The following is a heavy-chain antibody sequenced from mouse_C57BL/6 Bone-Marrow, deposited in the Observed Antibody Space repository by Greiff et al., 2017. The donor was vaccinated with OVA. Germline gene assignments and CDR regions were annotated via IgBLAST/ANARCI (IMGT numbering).Heavy chain of an antibody. CDR1: EYEFPSHD. CDR2: INSDGGST. V-gene: IGHV5-2*01. D-gene: IGHD1-1*01. J-gene: IGHJ2*01. CDR3: ARRGSYYYGSSPFDY. Sequence: EVHLVESGGGLVQPGESLKLSCESNEYEFPSHDMSWVRKTPEKRLELVAAINSDGGSTYYPDTMERRFIISRDNTKKTLYLQMSSLRSEDTALYYCARRGSYYYGSSPFDYWGQGTTLTVSS.